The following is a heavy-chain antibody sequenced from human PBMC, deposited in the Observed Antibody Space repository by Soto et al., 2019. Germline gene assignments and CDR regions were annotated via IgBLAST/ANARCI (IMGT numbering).Heavy chain of an antibody. Sequence: QVQLQESGPGLVKPSETLSLTCTVSGGSISSCYWSWIRQPPGQGLEWIGYIYSSGSTNYNPSLKGRVTISVDTSKNQFALKLSSVTAADTAVYYCARLGYCSGGSCYARRYYYYGMDVWGQGTTVTVSS. J-gene: IGHJ6*02. D-gene: IGHD2-15*01. V-gene: IGHV4-59*08. CDR1: GGSISSCY. CDR3: ARLGYCSGGSCYARRYYYYGMDV. CDR2: IYSSGST.